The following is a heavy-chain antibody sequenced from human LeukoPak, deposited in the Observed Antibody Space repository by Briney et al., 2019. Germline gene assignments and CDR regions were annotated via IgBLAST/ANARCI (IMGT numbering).Heavy chain of an antibody. J-gene: IGHJ4*02. CDR1: GFTFSTSV. CDR3: AKQGLVPATAGD. V-gene: IGHV3-30*02. D-gene: IGHD2-2*01. Sequence: GGSLRLSCAASGFTFSTSVMHWVRQAPGKGLEWLSFIRFDGSEKYYADSVKARFSISRDNSMNTLYLQMNSLRPEDTAVYYCAKQGLVPATAGDWGQGTLVTVSP. CDR2: IRFDGSEK.